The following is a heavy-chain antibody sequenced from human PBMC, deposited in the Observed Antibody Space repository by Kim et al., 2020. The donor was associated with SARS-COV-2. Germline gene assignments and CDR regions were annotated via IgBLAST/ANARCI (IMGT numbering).Heavy chain of an antibody. D-gene: IGHD1-7*01. J-gene: IGHJ2*01. CDR3: ARAGTTIFWYFDL. V-gene: IGHV6-1*01. Sequence: YAVSVKSRITINPDTSKNQFSLQLNYVTPEDTAVYYCARAGTTIFWYFDLWGRGTLVTVSS.